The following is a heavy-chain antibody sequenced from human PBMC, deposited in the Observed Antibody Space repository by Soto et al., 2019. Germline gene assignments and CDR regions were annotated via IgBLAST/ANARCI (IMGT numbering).Heavy chain of an antibody. CDR1: GFTVSSFY. CDR2: IYSSGYT. CDR3: AREGSTYDDYSLEV. V-gene: IGHV3-66*01. Sequence: EVQLVESGGDLVQPGGSLRLSCVASGFTVSSFYMSWVRQAPGKGLEWVSIIYSSGYTYYADSVKGRFTVSRDNSRNTLYLQMNSLRGADTAVYYCAREGSTYDDYSLEVWGQGTTVAVSS. J-gene: IGHJ6*02. D-gene: IGHD4-17*01.